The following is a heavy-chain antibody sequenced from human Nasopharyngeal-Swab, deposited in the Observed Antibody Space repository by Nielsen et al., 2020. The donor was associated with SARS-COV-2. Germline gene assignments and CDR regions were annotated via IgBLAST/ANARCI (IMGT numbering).Heavy chain of an antibody. Sequence: GGSLRLSCAASGFTFSGYGMHWVRQAPGKGLEWVAFIRYDGSNKYYADSVKGRFTISRDNSKNTLYLQMNSLRAEDTAVYYCAKDSRSGSGSYSAWGQGTLVTVSS. V-gene: IGHV3-30*02. CDR1: GFTFSGYG. CDR3: AKDSRSGSGSYSA. J-gene: IGHJ5*02. CDR2: IRYDGSNK. D-gene: IGHD1-26*01.